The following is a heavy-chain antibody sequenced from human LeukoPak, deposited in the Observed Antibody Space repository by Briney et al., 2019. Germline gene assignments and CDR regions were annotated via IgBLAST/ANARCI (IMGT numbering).Heavy chain of an antibody. Sequence: PGGSLRLSCAASGFTFSSYSMNWVRQAPGKGLEWVSSISSSSSYIYYEDSVKGRFTISRDNAKNSLYLQMNSLRAEDTAVYYCARDVVGEGSGYSHDAFDIWGQGTMVTVSS. CDR2: ISSSSSYI. D-gene: IGHD3-22*01. CDR3: ARDVVGEGSGYSHDAFDI. V-gene: IGHV3-21*01. J-gene: IGHJ3*02. CDR1: GFTFSSYS.